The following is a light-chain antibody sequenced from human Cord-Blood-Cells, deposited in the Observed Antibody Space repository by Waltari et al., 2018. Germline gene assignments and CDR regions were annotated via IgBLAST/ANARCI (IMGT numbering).Light chain of an antibody. CDR2: AAS. J-gene: IGKJ4*01. Sequence: DIQMTHSPSSLSASVGDRVTITCPPCQGISNYLAWYQQKPGKVPKLLIYAASTLQSGVPSRFSGSGSGTDFTLTISSLQPEDVATYYCHKYNSAPLTFGAGTKVEIK. V-gene: IGKV1-27*01. CDR1: QGISNY. CDR3: HKYNSAPLT.